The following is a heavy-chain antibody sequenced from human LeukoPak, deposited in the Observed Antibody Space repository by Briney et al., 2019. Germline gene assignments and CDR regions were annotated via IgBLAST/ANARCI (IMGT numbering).Heavy chain of an antibody. D-gene: IGHD3-22*01. CDR3: ARGTMMVGP. CDR2: IHYSGTT. Sequence: PSETLSLTCTVSAGSISSDYWSWIRQPPGKGLEWIGYIHYSGTTNYNPSLKSRVTISVDTSKNQFSLKLRSVTAADTAVYYCARGTMMVGPWGQGTLVTVSS. J-gene: IGHJ5*02. V-gene: IGHV4-59*01. CDR1: AGSISSDY.